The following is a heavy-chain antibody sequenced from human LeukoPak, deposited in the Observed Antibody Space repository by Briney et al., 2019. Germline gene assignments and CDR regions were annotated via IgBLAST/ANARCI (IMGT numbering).Heavy chain of an antibody. D-gene: IGHD6-13*01. Sequence: ASVKVSCKASGGTFSSYAISWVRQAPGQGLEWMGGIIPIFGTANYAQKFQGRVTITADKSTSTAYMELSSLRSEDTAVYYCARGWAAAGTLVYYMDVWGKGTTVTVSS. CDR2: IIPIFGTA. CDR3: ARGWAAAGTLVYYMDV. CDR1: GGTFSSYA. V-gene: IGHV1-69*06. J-gene: IGHJ6*03.